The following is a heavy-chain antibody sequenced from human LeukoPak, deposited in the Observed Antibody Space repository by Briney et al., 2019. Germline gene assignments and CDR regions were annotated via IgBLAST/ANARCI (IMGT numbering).Heavy chain of an antibody. Sequence: GGSLRLSCAASGFTFSSYVMHWVRQAPGKGLEWVAAISYDGSNKYYAESVKGRFTISRDNSRNTLYLQMNSLRAEDTAVYYCAKEIWPTVTTPGWTYFDYWGQGTLVTVSS. CDR2: ISYDGSNK. V-gene: IGHV3-30*18. J-gene: IGHJ4*02. CDR3: AKEIWPTVTTPGWTYFDY. D-gene: IGHD4-17*01. CDR1: GFTFSSYV.